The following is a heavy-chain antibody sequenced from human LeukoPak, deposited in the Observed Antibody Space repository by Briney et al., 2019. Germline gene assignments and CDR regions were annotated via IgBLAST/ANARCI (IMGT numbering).Heavy chain of an antibody. CDR3: AKDPHEWELEGDY. CDR1: GESISSRSYY. CDR2: IYYRGST. J-gene: IGHJ4*02. D-gene: IGHD1-26*01. Sequence: SETLSLTCIVSGESISSRSYYWGWIRQPPGKGLEWIGSIYYRGSTYYNPSLKSRVTISVDTSKSQFSLRLSSVTAADTAVYYCAKDPHEWELEGDYWGQGTLVTVSS. V-gene: IGHV4-39*07.